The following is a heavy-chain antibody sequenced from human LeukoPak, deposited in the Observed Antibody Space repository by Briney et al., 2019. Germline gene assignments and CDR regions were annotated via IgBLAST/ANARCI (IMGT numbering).Heavy chain of an antibody. CDR3: ARHRSSSWYSYWFDP. CDR2: IYYSGST. CDR1: GGSTSSYY. Sequence: PSETLSLTCTVSGGSTSSYYWSWIRQPPGKGLEWIGYIYYSGSTNYNPSLKSRVTISVDTSKNQFSLKLSSVTAADTAVYYCARHRSSSWYSYWFDPWGQGTLVTVSS. J-gene: IGHJ5*02. D-gene: IGHD6-13*01. V-gene: IGHV4-59*08.